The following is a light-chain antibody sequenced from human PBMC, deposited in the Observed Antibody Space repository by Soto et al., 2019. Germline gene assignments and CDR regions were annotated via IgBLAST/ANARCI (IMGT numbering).Light chain of an antibody. J-gene: IGKJ3*01. CDR1: QGIGTS. CDR3: EQLKSYPLT. V-gene: IGKV1-9*01. CDR2: AAS. Sequence: DIQLTQSPSFLSASVGDRVTITCRASQGIGTSLAWYQQELGKAPKLLIYAASTLQSGVPSRFSGSGSGTEFTLTISSLQPEDFATYYCEQLKSYPLTFGPGTKVDI.